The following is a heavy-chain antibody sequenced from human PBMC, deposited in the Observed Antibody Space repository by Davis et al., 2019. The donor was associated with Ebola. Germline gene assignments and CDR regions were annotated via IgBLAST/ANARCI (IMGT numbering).Heavy chain of an antibody. CDR3: TTGGYDILTGLNDY. Sequence: PGGSLRLSCAASGFTFSSYSMNWVRQAPGKGLEWVSYISSSSSTIYYADSVKGRFTISRDNAKNSLYLQMNSLRDEDTAVYYCTTGGYDILTGLNDYWGQGTLVTVSS. D-gene: IGHD3-9*01. V-gene: IGHV3-48*02. J-gene: IGHJ4*02. CDR2: ISSSSSTI. CDR1: GFTFSSYS.